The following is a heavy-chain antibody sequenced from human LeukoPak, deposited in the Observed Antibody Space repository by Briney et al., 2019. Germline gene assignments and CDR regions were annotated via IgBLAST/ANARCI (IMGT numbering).Heavy chain of an antibody. J-gene: IGHJ5*02. CDR2: INHSGST. D-gene: IGHD3-22*01. CDR1: GGCFSGYY. CDR3: ARGQYYYDSSGYPGATWFDP. Sequence: PSETLSLTCAVYGGCFSGYYWSWIRQTPGKGLEWIGEINHSGSTNYNPSLKSRVTISVDTSKNQFSLKLSSVTAADTAVYYCARGQYYYDSSGYPGATWFDPWGQGTLVTVSS. V-gene: IGHV4-34*01.